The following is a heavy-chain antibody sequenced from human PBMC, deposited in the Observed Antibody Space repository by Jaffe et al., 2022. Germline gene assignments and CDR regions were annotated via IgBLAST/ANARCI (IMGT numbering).Heavy chain of an antibody. V-gene: IGHV2-5*02. CDR3: AHQVVRDFFDY. CDR1: GLSLDTTGVA. Sequence: QITLKESGPTLVKPTQTLTLTCTFSGLSLDTTGVAMGWIRQPPGKALEWLALIYWDDDNHFSPSLKSRLTITKDTSKNQVVLTMTNMDPVDTGTYYCAHQVVRDFFDYWGQGILVTVSS. J-gene: IGHJ4*02. D-gene: IGHD6-13*01. CDR2: IYWDDDN.